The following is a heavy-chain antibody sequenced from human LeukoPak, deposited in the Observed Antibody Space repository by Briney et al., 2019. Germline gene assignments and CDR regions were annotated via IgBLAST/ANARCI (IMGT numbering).Heavy chain of an antibody. D-gene: IGHD2-2*01. CDR2: TYYRSKWYN. J-gene: IGHJ4*02. Sequence: SQTLSLTCAISGDSVSSNSAAWNWIRQSPSRGLEWLGRTYYRSKWYNDYAVSVKSRITINPDTSKNQFSLQLNSVTPEDTAVYYCASMARYCSSTSCPYFDYWGQGTLVTVSS. CDR1: GDSVSSNSAA. V-gene: IGHV6-1*01. CDR3: ASMARYCSSTSCPYFDY.